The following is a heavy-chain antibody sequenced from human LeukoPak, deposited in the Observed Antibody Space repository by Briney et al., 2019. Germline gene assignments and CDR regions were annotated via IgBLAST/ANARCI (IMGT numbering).Heavy chain of an antibody. CDR3: GRGRPSFDP. J-gene: IGHJ5*02. Sequence: SETLSLTCTVSGGSISSGSYYWSWIRQPAGKGLEWIGRIYTSGSTNYNPSLKSRVTISVDTSKNQFSLKLSSVTAADTAVYYCGRGRPSFDPWGQGTLVTVSS. CDR2: IYTSGST. CDR1: GGSISSGSYY. V-gene: IGHV4-61*02. D-gene: IGHD3/OR15-3a*01.